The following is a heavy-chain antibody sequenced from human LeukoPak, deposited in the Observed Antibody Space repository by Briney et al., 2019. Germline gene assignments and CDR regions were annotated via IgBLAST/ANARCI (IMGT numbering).Heavy chain of an antibody. CDR2: ISYGGNNQ. J-gene: IGHJ4*02. Sequence: PGRSLRLSCGASGFMFSQYAMNWVRQAPGQGLEWVAIISYGGNNQNYAESVKGRFTISRDNTKNTVYLQMNSLRPEDTAVYYCARHSARGSSALEIAYWGQGSLVIVSS. D-gene: IGHD6-6*01. CDR3: ARHSARGSSALEIAY. V-gene: IGHV3-30-3*01. CDR1: GFMFSQYA.